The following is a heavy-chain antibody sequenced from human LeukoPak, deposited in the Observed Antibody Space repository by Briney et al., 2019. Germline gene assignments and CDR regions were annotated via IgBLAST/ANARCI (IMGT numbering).Heavy chain of an antibody. V-gene: IGHV1-69*04. Sequence: GASVKVSCKASGGTFSSYAISWVRQAPGQGLEWMGRIIPILGIANYAQKFQGRVTMTTDTSTSTAYMELRSLRSDDTAVYYCATKVGATRGGWFDPWGQGTLVTVSS. D-gene: IGHD1-26*01. CDR3: ATKVGATRGGWFDP. CDR1: GGTFSSYA. CDR2: IIPILGIA. J-gene: IGHJ5*02.